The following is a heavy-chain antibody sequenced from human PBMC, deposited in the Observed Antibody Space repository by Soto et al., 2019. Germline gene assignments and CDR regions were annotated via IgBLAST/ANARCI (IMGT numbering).Heavy chain of an antibody. CDR1: GFTFSNYG. CDR2: ISGSGGST. CDR3: AKAVSLPYSGRYAVGVFDY. D-gene: IGHD1-26*01. J-gene: IGHJ4*02. Sequence: GGSLRLSCAASGFTFSNYGMHWVRQAPGKGLEWVSAISGSGGSTYYADSVKGRFTISRDNSKNTLYLQMNSLRAEDTAVYYCAKAVSLPYSGRYAVGVFDYWGQGTLVTVSS. V-gene: IGHV3-23*01.